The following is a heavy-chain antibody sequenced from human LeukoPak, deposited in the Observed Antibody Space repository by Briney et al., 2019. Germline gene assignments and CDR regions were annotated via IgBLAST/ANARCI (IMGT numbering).Heavy chain of an antibody. Sequence: SETLSLTCTVSGGSITTRSYYWGWIRQPPGKGLEWIGSMHHSGSTYYNPSLKSRVTISVDTSKNQFSLKLSSVTAADTAVYYCARGAIHYYYYYMDVWGKGTTVTVSS. CDR1: GGSITTRSYY. V-gene: IGHV4-39*07. CDR3: ARGAIHYYYYYMDV. CDR2: MHHSGST. J-gene: IGHJ6*03.